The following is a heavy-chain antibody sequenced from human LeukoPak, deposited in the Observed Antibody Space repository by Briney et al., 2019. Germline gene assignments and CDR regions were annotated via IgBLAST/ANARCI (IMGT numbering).Heavy chain of an antibody. Sequence: PSETLSLTCTVSGASISSHYWIWIRQPAGKGLEWIGRIYTSGSTKYNPSLKSRVTISVDKSKNNFSLSLSSVTAADTAVYYCARDGSGWTDDDAFDIWGPGTMVTVSS. V-gene: IGHV4-4*07. CDR3: ARDGSGWTDDDAFDI. J-gene: IGHJ3*02. D-gene: IGHD6-19*01. CDR1: GASISSHY. CDR2: IYTSGST.